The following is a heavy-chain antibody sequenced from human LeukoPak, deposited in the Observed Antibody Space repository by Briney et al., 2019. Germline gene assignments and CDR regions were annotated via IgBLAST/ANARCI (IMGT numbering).Heavy chain of an antibody. J-gene: IGHJ3*02. V-gene: IGHV3-30*04. D-gene: IGHD5-24*01. CDR1: GFTFSSYA. Sequence: GGSLRLSCAASGFTFSSYAMRWVRQAPGKGLEWVAVISYDGSNKYYADSVKGRFTISRDNSKNTLYLQMNSLRAEDTAVYYCARDLFKDGYNYGELAFDIWGQGTMVTVSS. CDR3: ARDLFKDGYNYGELAFDI. CDR2: ISYDGSNK.